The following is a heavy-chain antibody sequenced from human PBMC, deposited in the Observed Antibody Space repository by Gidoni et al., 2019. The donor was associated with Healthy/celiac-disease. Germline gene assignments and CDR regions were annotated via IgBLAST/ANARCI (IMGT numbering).Heavy chain of an antibody. CDR1: GGSISSSSYY. CDR2: IYDSGST. V-gene: IGHV4-39*01. Sequence: QLQLQASGPGLVKPSETLSLTCTVPGGSISSSSYYWGWIRQPPGKWLEWIGSIYDSGSTYYNPSLKSRVTISVDTSKNQFSLKLSSVTAADTAVYYCARHYYYDSSGKRREYWGQGTLVTVSS. CDR3: ARHYYYDSSGKRREY. D-gene: IGHD3-22*01. J-gene: IGHJ4*02.